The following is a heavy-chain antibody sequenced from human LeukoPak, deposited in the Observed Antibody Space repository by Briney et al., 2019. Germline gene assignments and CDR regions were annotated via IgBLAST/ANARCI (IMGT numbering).Heavy chain of an antibody. J-gene: IGHJ4*02. CDR1: GFSFSGAW. CDR3: TTYGSGRKFDY. V-gene: IGHV3-15*04. D-gene: IGHD3-10*01. Sequence: GGSLRLSRAASGFSFSGAWMSWVRQIPGKGLEWVGRIESKTDGGTTDYAAPVKGRFTISRDDSTNTLYLQMNSLKSEDTAVYYCTTYGSGRKFDYWGQGILVTVSS. CDR2: IESKTDGGTT.